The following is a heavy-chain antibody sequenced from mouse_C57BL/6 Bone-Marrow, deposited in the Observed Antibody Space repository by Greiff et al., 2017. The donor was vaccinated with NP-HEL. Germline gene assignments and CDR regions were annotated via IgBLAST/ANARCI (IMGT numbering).Heavy chain of an antibody. CDR1: GYTFTSYW. J-gene: IGHJ1*03. CDR2: IDPSDSYT. V-gene: IGHV1-69*01. D-gene: IGHD1-1*01. CDR3: ARRLGYYGSSDLYWYFDV. Sequence: QVQLQQPGAELVMPGASVKLSCKASGYTFTSYWMHWVKQRPGQGLEWIGEIDPSDSYTNYNQKFKGKSTLTVDKSSSTAYMQLSSLTSEGSAVYYCARRLGYYGSSDLYWYFDVWGTGTTVTVSS.